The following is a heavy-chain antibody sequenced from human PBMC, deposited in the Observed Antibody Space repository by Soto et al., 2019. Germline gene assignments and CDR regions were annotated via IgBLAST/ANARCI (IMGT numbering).Heavy chain of an antibody. CDR1: GFTFSSYA. V-gene: IGHV3-23*01. CDR2: ISGSGGST. CDR3: AKDLGEQWLVRGYFDY. J-gene: IGHJ4*02. Sequence: GGSLRLSCAASGFTFSSYAMSWVRQAPGKGLEWVSAISGSGGSTYYADSVKGRFTISRDNSKNTRYLQMNSLRAEDTAVYYCAKDLGEQWLVRGYFDYWGQGTLVTVSS. D-gene: IGHD6-19*01.